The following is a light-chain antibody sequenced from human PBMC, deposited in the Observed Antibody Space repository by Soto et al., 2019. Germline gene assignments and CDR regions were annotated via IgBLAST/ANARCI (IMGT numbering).Light chain of an antibody. CDR2: DVT. V-gene: IGLV2-14*03. J-gene: IGLJ1*01. CDR1: SSDVGGFNY. Sequence: QSALTQPTSVSGSPGQSITISCTGTSSDVGGFNYVSWYQQHPGKAPKLMIYDVTNRPSGVSYRFSGSKSGNTASLTISGLQAEDEADYCCNSYPRSSTYVFGTGTKLTVL. CDR3: NSYPRSSTYV.